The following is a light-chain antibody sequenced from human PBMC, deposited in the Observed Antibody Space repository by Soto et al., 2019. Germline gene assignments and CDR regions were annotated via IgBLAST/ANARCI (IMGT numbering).Light chain of an antibody. CDR3: SSYAGSNNWV. Sequence: QSALTQPPSASGSPGQSVTISCTGTSSDVGTYKYVSWYQQHPGQVPKLNIYEVSKRPSGVPDRFSGSKSGNTASLTVSGLQAEDEADYYCSSYAGSNNWVFGGGTKLTVL. CDR2: EVS. J-gene: IGLJ3*02. V-gene: IGLV2-8*01. CDR1: SSDVGTYKY.